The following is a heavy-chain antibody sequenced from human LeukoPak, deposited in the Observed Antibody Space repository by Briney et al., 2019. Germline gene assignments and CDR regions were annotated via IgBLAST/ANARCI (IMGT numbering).Heavy chain of an antibody. CDR1: GFTFSSYA. CDR2: ISGSGGST. Sequence: GGSLRLSCAASGFTFSSYAMSWVRQAPGKGLEWVSAISGSGGSTYYADSVKGRFTISRDNSKDTLYLQMNSLRAEDTAVYYCAKPDRCSSTSSCPSPHAFDIWGQGTMVTVSS. D-gene: IGHD2-2*01. J-gene: IGHJ3*02. V-gene: IGHV3-23*01. CDR3: AKPDRCSSTSSCPSPHAFDI.